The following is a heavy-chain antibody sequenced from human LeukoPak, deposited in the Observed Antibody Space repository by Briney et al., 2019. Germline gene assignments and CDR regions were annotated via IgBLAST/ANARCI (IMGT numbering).Heavy chain of an antibody. Sequence: SETLSLTCTVSGGSISSGDYYWSWIRQPPGEGLEWIGYISSSGRTYYRPSLKSRITVSMYTPKNQFSLKVSSVTAADTAVFYCARGQYGSGIVYWGQGTLVTVSS. D-gene: IGHD3-10*01. CDR2: ISSSGRT. J-gene: IGHJ4*02. CDR1: GGSISSGDYY. V-gene: IGHV4-30-4*01. CDR3: ARGQYGSGIVY.